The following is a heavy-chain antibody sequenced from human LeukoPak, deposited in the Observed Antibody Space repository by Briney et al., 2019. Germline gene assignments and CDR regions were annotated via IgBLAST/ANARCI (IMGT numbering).Heavy chain of an antibody. CDR2: ISAYNGNT. J-gene: IGHJ4*02. V-gene: IGHV1-18*01. D-gene: IGHD2-21*01. CDR1: GYTFTSYG. CDR3: ARAGFCGGDCFDY. Sequence: ASVKVSCKASGYTFTSYGSSWVRQAPGQGLEWMGWISAYNGNTNYAQKFQGRVTMTRDMSTSTVYMELSSLRSEDTAVYYCARAGFCGGDCFDYWGQGTLVTVSS.